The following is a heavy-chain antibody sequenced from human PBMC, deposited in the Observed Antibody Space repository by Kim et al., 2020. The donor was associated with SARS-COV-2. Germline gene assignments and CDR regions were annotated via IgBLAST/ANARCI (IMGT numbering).Heavy chain of an antibody. D-gene: IGHD3-10*01. CDR2: ISNDGTAA. CDR3: ARRSSSHFDF. CDR1: GFIFRNFG. V-gene: IGHV3-33*05. J-gene: IGHJ4*02. Sequence: GGSLRLSCAASGFIFRNFGMHWVRQAPGKGLEWVAFISNDGTAAIYADSVRGRFTISRDYSENKLYLQMDSLSAGDTAVYYCARRSSSHFDFWGQGTLVTVSS.